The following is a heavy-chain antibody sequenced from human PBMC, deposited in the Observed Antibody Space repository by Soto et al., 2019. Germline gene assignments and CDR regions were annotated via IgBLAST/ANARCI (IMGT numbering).Heavy chain of an antibody. CDR2: IWYDGSIK. D-gene: IGHD3-10*01. CDR1: RFAFSSYG. CDR3: AKDRVAAVLWFGELDGLDV. V-gene: IGHV3-33*06. J-gene: IGHJ6*02. Sequence: QVQLVESGGGVVQPGKSLRLSCAASRFAFSSYGMHWVRQAPGKGLEWLALIWYDGSIKYYADSVKGRFTISRDNSKNTLFLQMNSLGAEDTAVYYCAKDRVAAVLWFGELDGLDVWGQGTTVTVSS.